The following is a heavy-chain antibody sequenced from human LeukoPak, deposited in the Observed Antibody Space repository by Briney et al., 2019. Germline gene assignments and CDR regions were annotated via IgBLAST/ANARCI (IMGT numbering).Heavy chain of an antibody. Sequence: GGSLRLSCAASGFTFSSYSMNWVRQAPGKGLEWVANIKQDGSEKYYVDSVKGRFTISRDNAKNSLYLQMNSLRAEDTAVYYCAREGFIAVAVPFDYWGQGTLVTVSS. CDR3: AREGFIAVAVPFDY. J-gene: IGHJ4*02. D-gene: IGHD6-19*01. V-gene: IGHV3-7*01. CDR1: GFTFSSYS. CDR2: IKQDGSEK.